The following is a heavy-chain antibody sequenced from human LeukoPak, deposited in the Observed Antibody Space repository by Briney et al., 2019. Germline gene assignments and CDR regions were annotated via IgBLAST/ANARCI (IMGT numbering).Heavy chain of an antibody. CDR3: AREDHSNYNY. J-gene: IGHJ4*02. V-gene: IGHV3-30*02. D-gene: IGHD4-11*01. Sequence: PGGSLRLSCAASGFNFRNYGIHWVRQAPGKGLEWVAFILNDGSKTYYADSVKGRFAISRDNSKNTLYLQVNSLRAEDTAVYYCAREDHSNYNYWGQGTLVTVSS. CDR2: ILNDGSKT. CDR1: GFNFRNYG.